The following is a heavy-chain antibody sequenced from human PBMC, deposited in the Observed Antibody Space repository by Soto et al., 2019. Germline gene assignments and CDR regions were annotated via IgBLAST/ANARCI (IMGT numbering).Heavy chain of an antibody. J-gene: IGHJ6*02. D-gene: IGHD5-18*01. Sequence: ASVKVSCKVSGYTLTELSMHWVRQAPGKGLEWMGGFDPEDGETIYAQKFQGRVTMTEDTSTDTAYMELRSLRSEDTAGYYCASPATAMARHAGYYYGMDVWGQGTTVTVSS. CDR2: FDPEDGET. V-gene: IGHV1-24*01. CDR3: ASPATAMARHAGYYYGMDV. CDR1: GYTLTELS.